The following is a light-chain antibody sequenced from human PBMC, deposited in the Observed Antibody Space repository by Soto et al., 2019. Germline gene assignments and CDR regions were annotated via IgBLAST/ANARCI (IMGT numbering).Light chain of an antibody. CDR2: DVS. Sequence: QSVLTLPASVSGSPGQSITISCTGTGSDVGGYNYVSWYQQHPGKAPKLMIYDVSNRPSGVSNRFSGSKSGNTASLTISGLQAEDEADYYCSSYTSSSLHVFGTGTKVTVL. V-gene: IGLV2-14*03. CDR3: SSYTSSSLHV. J-gene: IGLJ1*01. CDR1: GSDVGGYNY.